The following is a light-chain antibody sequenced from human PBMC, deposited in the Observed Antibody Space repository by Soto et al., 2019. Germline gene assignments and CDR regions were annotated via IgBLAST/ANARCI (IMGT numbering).Light chain of an antibody. CDR1: QSVSSSY. CDR2: GSS. J-gene: IGKJ1*01. V-gene: IGKV3-20*01. CDR3: HQYGSSRWT. Sequence: EIVLTQSPGTLSLSPGERATLSCRASQSVSSSYLAWYQQNRGQAPRPLIYGSSSRAPGIPDRFGGSGSGTDFTLTISRLELEDFAVYYCHQYGSSRWTFGQGTKVEIK.